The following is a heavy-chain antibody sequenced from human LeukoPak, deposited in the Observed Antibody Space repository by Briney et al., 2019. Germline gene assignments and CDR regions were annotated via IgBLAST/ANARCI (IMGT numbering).Heavy chain of an antibody. CDR1: GYTFTSYA. V-gene: IGHV1-3*01. Sequence: ASVKVSCKASGYTFTSYAMHWVRQAPGQRLEWMGWINAGNGNTKYSQEFQGRVTITRDTSASTAYMELSSLRSDDTAVYYCARGRILYYYYMDVWGKGTTVTVSS. J-gene: IGHJ6*03. CDR3: ARGRILYYYYMDV. D-gene: IGHD2/OR15-2a*01. CDR2: INAGNGNT.